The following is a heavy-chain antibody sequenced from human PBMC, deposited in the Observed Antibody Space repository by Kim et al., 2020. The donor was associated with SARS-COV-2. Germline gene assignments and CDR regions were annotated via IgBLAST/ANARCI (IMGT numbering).Heavy chain of an antibody. V-gene: IGHV4-34*01. D-gene: IGHD3-10*01. J-gene: IGHJ4*02. CDR3: ARRSTMVRGVDNY. Sequence: SETLSLTCAVYGGSFSGYYWSWIRQPPGKGLEWIGEINHSGSTNYNPSLKSRVTISVDTSKNQFSLKLSSVTAADTAVYYCARRSTMVRGVDNYWGQGTLVTVSS. CDR1: GGSFSGYY. CDR2: INHSGST.